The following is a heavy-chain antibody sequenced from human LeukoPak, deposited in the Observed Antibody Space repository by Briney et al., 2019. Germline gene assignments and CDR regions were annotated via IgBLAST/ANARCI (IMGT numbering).Heavy chain of an antibody. D-gene: IGHD2-2*01. CDR1: GGSISSSSYY. CDR2: MHYSGST. Sequence: PSETLSLTCTVSGGSISSSSYYWVCIPQPPGKGLEWIGNMHYSGSTYYNPSLKSRVTISVDTSKNQFSLKLSSVTAADTAVYYCARRVSSTSWFDYWGQGTLVTVSS. CDR3: ARRVSSTSWFDY. J-gene: IGHJ4*02. V-gene: IGHV4-39*01.